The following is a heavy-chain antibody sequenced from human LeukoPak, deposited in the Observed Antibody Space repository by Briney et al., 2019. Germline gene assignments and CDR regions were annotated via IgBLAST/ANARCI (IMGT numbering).Heavy chain of an antibody. CDR3: AKDAYSGYDYSGYFDY. V-gene: IGHV3-9*01. Sequence: RSLRLSCAASGFTFNDYAMHWVRQAPGKGLEWVSGISWNSDSIADADSVKGRFTISRDNAKNSLYLHMNSLRAEDTALYYCAKDAYSGYDYSGYFDYWGQGTLVTVSS. J-gene: IGHJ4*02. D-gene: IGHD5-12*01. CDR2: ISWNSDSI. CDR1: GFTFNDYA.